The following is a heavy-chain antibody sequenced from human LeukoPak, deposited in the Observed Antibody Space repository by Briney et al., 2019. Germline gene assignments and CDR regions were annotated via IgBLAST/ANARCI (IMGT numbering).Heavy chain of an antibody. CDR3: ANESDCSASFCGTDD. Sequence: GGSLRLSCAASGFTFTRSAMNWVRQAPGKGLESVSGISDGGSTEYADSVRGRFTISRDNSKNTLFLQMKSLRAEDTAVYFCANESDCSASFCGTDDWGQGTLVTVSS. D-gene: IGHD2-15*01. V-gene: IGHV3-23*01. J-gene: IGHJ4*02. CDR1: GFTFTRSA. CDR2: ISDGGST.